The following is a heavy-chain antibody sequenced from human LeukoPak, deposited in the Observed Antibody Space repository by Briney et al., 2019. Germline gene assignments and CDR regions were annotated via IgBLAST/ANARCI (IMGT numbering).Heavy chain of an antibody. D-gene: IGHD6-13*01. CDR2: IYYSGST. CDR3: ARENEVPGIAASLDY. CDR1: GGSISSSSYY. V-gene: IGHV4-39*07. Sequence: PSETLSLTCTVSGGSISSSSYYWGWIRQPPGKGLEWIGSIYYSGSTYYNPSLKSRVTISVDTSKNQFSLKLSSVTAADTAVYYCARENEVPGIAASLDYWGQGTLVTVSS. J-gene: IGHJ4*02.